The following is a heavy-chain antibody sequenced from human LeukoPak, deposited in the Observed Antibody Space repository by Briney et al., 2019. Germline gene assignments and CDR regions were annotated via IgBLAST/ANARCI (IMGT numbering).Heavy chain of an antibody. D-gene: IGHD5-12*01. J-gene: IGHJ4*02. CDR1: GFTFSTNA. CDR3: AKGRGYSRNLLDY. Sequence: GGSLRLSCAASGFTFSTNAMSWVRQAPGXGLEWVSGFASSGDTTYYADSVRGRFIVSRDNSKNTLYLQMTSLRAEDTAIYYCAKGRGYSRNLLDYWGQGTLVTVSS. CDR2: FASSGDTT. V-gene: IGHV3-23*01.